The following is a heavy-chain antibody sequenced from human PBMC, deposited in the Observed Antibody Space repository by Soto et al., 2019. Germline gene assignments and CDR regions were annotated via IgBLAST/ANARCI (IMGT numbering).Heavy chain of an antibody. CDR1: GFTFSSYS. D-gene: IGHD6-19*01. Sequence: QVQLVESGGGVVQPGRSLRLSCAASGFTFSSYSMHWVRQAPGKGLEWVAVIWYDGSNKYYADSVKGRFTISRDNSKNTVHLQMNSLRAEDTAVYYCARVPGYSSGWYWYFDLWGRGTLVTVSS. CDR3: ARVPGYSSGWYWYFDL. CDR2: IWYDGSNK. J-gene: IGHJ2*01. V-gene: IGHV3-33*01.